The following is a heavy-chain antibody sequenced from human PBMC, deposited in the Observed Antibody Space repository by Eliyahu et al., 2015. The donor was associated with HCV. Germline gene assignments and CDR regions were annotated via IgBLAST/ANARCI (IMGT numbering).Heavy chain of an antibody. CDR1: GGSIXSYY. D-gene: IGHD6-19*01. V-gene: IGHV4-59*01. CDR2: IHYSGXS. CDR3: ASGGGGIPVAGTGGWFDP. Sequence: QVQLQESGPGLMKPSETLSLTCSVSGGSIXSYYWSWIRQXPGKGXEWIAXIHYSGXSNXNPXPXSRVTISVDTSKNQFSLKLSSVTDADTAXYYCASGGGGIPVAGTGGWFDPWGQGTLVTVSS. J-gene: IGHJ5*02.